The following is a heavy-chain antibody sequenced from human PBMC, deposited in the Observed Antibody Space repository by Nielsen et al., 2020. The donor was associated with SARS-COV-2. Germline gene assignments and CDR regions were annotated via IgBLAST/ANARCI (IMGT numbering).Heavy chain of an antibody. Sequence: SVNVSCKASGFTFTSSAVQWVRQARGQRLEWIGWIVVGSGNTNYAQKFQERVTITRDMSTSTAYMELSSLRSEDTAVYYCAAGDYDILTGPTSGAFDIWGQGTMVTVSS. CDR3: AAGDYDILTGPTSGAFDI. CDR1: GFTFTSSA. V-gene: IGHV1-58*01. CDR2: IVVGSGNT. J-gene: IGHJ3*02. D-gene: IGHD3-9*01.